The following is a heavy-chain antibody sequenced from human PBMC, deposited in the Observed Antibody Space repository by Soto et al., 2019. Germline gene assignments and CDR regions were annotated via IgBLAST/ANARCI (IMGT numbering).Heavy chain of an antibody. CDR3: AKDGKQRVSDYCYYYMDV. J-gene: IGHJ6*03. Sequence: EVQLVESGGGLVQPGRSLRLSCAASGFTFDDYAMHWVRQAPGKGLEWVSGISWNSGSIGYADSVKGRFTISRDNAKNSLYLQMNSLRAEDTALYYCAKDGKQRVSDYCYYYMDVWGKGTTVTVSS. CDR2: ISWNSGSI. D-gene: IGHD6-25*01. CDR1: GFTFDDYA. V-gene: IGHV3-9*01.